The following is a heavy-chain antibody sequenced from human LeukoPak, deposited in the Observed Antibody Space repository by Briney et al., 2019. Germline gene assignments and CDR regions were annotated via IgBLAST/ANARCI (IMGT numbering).Heavy chain of an antibody. V-gene: IGHV3-30*04. CDR2: ISYDRSKT. J-gene: IGHJ1*01. Sequence: GGSLRLSCAASGFNFSTYAMHWVRQAPGKGLEGVGIISYDRSKTYYADSVKGRFTISRDNSKNTLSLQMNSLRGDDTAVYYCAKDDAWGRYKDWGQGTLVTVSS. CDR1: GFNFSTYA. D-gene: IGHD3-16*01. CDR3: AKDDAWGRYKD.